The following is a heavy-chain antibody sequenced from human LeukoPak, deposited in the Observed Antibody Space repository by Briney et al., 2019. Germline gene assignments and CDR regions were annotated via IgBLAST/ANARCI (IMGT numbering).Heavy chain of an antibody. CDR3: ARGMDFWSGYLRYYGMDV. CDR1: GYTFTGYY. J-gene: IGHJ6*02. V-gene: IGHV1-2*04. Sequence: GASVKVSCKASGYTFTGYYMHWVRQAPGQGLEWMGWINPNSGGTNYAQKFQGWVTMTRDTSISTAYMELSRLRSDDTAVYYCARGMDFWSGYLRYYGMDVWGQGTTVTVSS. D-gene: IGHD3-3*01. CDR2: INPNSGGT.